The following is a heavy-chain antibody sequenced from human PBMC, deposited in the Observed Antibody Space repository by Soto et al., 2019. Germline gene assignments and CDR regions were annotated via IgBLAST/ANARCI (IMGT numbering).Heavy chain of an antibody. D-gene: IGHD6-13*01. CDR3: ARQAAAPGIDLWFDP. V-gene: IGHV4-39*01. J-gene: IGHJ5*02. Sequence: QLQLQESGPGLVKPSETLSLTCNVSGGSISSSRSYWAWFRQPPGKELEWIANIFYAGNTYYNPSLKSRVTVSVAPSKNQFSLKLDSVTAADTAVYYCARQAAAPGIDLWFDPWGQGTLVTVSS. CDR2: IFYAGNT. CDR1: GGSISSSRSY.